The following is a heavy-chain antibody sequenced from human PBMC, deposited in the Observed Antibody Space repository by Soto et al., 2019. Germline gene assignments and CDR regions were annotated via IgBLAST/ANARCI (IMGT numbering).Heavy chain of an antibody. CDR2: VSDNGGGT. V-gene: IGHV3-23*01. J-gene: IGHJ4*02. Sequence: GGSLRLSCAASGFTFSTYAMSWVRQAPGKGLEWVSAVSDNGGGTFYADSVKGRFTISRDNSKNTVYLQMNSLRAEDTAVYYCAKYAVVPAAKNYFDYWGLGTLVTVSS. D-gene: IGHD2-2*01. CDR3: AKYAVVPAAKNYFDY. CDR1: GFTFSTYA.